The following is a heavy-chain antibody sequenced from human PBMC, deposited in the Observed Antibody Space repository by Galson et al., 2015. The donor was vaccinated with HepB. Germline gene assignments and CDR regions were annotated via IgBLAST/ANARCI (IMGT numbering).Heavy chain of an antibody. CDR3: ARASSGYDHYYYYYGMDV. V-gene: IGHV4-59*01. CDR1: GGSISSYY. J-gene: IGHJ6*02. Sequence: TLSLTCTVSGGSISSYYWSWIRQPPGKGLEWIGYIYYSGSANYNPSLKSRVTISVDTSKNQFSLKLSSVTAADTAVYYCARASSGYDHYYYYYGMDVWGQGTTVTVSS. D-gene: IGHD5-12*01. CDR2: IYYSGSA.